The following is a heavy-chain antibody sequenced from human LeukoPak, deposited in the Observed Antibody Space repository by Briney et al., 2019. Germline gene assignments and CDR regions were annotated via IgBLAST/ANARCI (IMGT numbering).Heavy chain of an antibody. J-gene: IGHJ4*02. CDR1: GGSISSYY. CDR2: IYYSGTT. D-gene: IGHD6-13*01. CDR3: ARGVYIAAAQYGY. Sequence: SETLSLTCTVSGGSISSYYWSWIRQPPGNGLEWLGYIYYSGTTNYNPSLKSRVTISVDTSKNQFSLKLSSVTAADTAVYYCARGVYIAAAQYGYWGQGTLVTVSS. V-gene: IGHV4-59*01.